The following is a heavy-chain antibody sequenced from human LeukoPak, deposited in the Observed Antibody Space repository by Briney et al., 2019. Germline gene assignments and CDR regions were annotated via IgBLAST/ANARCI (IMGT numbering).Heavy chain of an antibody. CDR3: ARDRYYYGSGSYYRVYYYYGMDV. V-gene: IGHV3-11*04. D-gene: IGHD3-10*01. CDR1: GFTFSDYY. Sequence: GGSLRLSCAASGFTFSDYYMSWIRQAPGKGLEWVSYISSSGSTIYYADSVKGRFTISRDNAKNSLYLQMNSLRAEDTAVYYCARDRYYYGSGSYYRVYYYYGMDVWAKGPRSPSP. J-gene: IGHJ6*02. CDR2: ISSSGSTI.